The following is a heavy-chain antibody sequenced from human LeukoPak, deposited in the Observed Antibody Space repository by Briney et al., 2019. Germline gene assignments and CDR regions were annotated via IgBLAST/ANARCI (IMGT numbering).Heavy chain of an antibody. CDR2: INHSGSI. D-gene: IGHD3-16*01. V-gene: IGHV4-34*01. CDR3: ARGRVVGDYVIDY. J-gene: IGHJ4*02. CDR1: GGSFSDYY. Sequence: SETLSLSCAVYGGSFSDYYWTWIRQPPGKRLEWIGEINHSGSINYSPSLKSRVTLSVDTSKNQFSLKLTSATAADTALYYCARGRVVGDYVIDYWGQGTLVTVSS.